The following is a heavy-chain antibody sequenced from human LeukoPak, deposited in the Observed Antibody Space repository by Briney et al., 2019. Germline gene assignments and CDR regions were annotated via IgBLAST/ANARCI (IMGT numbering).Heavy chain of an antibody. CDR2: INPSDDST. J-gene: IGHJ4*02. CDR3: ARLHHPSLPGATPAYFDH. Sequence: ASVNVSCKASGYTFNSSYMHWVRQAPGQGLEWMGIINPSDDSTRYAQKFQGRVTMTKDTSTNTVYVHLSSLSSDDTAVYYCARLHHPSLPGATPAYFDHWGQGTLVSVSS. D-gene: IGHD1-26*01. CDR1: GYTFNSSY. V-gene: IGHV1-46*02.